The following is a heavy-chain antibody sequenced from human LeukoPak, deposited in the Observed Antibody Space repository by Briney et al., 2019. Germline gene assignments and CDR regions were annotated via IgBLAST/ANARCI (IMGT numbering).Heavy chain of an antibody. Sequence: XLSCXXSXXTXGGYXXNWFRQTPGKGLEWVAVIAYDGSRTFYADSVKGRFTISRDNSKNTMSVQMDDLRAEDTAVYYCTRYNNDHFDYWGQGTLVTVSS. CDR2: IAYDGSRT. CDR3: TRYNNDHFDY. D-gene: IGHD1-14*01. CDR1: XXTXGGYX. J-gene: IGHJ4*02. V-gene: IGHV3-33*01.